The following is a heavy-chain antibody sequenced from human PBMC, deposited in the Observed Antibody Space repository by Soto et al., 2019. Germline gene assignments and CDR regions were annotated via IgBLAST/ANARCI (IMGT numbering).Heavy chain of an antibody. D-gene: IGHD2-2*01. J-gene: IGHJ4*02. CDR2: LDAEDGET. CDR1: GYSLSDLS. Sequence: GPSVKVSCKVSGYSLSDLSIHWVRQAPGKGLEWMGGLDAEDGETIYAQKLQGRGTMTEDTSTDTAYMELSSLTSEDTAMYYCATLPRTIERTPAAIWSFDSWGQGTLVTVSS. CDR3: ATLPRTIERTPAAIWSFDS. V-gene: IGHV1-24*01.